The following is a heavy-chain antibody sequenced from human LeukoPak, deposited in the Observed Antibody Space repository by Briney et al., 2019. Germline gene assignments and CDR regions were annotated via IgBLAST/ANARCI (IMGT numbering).Heavy chain of an antibody. CDR1: GGSISSYY. Sequence: PSETLSLTCTVSGGSISSYYWSWIQQPAGKGLEWIGRIYTSGSTNYNPSLKSRVTMSVDTSKNQFSLKLSSVTAADTAVYYCARDPLAVAGISPNWFDPWGQGTLVTVSS. V-gene: IGHV4-4*07. J-gene: IGHJ5*02. D-gene: IGHD6-19*01. CDR3: ARDPLAVAGISPNWFDP. CDR2: IYTSGST.